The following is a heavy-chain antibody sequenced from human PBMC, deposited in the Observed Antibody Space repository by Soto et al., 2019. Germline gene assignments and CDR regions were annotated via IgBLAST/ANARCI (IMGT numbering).Heavy chain of an antibody. J-gene: IGHJ4*02. CDR1: GFTFSDYY. CDR3: ASHYDMWSGYLSPVDY. D-gene: IGHD3-3*01. V-gene: IGHV3-11*01. Sequence: SLRLSRTASGFTFSDYYMSWIRQAPGKGLEWVAYISTSGSTIYCADSVKGRFTNTRGNAKNSLYLEMNTLRDEDTAVYYCASHYDMWSGYLSPVDYWGQGTLVTVSS. CDR2: ISTSGSTI.